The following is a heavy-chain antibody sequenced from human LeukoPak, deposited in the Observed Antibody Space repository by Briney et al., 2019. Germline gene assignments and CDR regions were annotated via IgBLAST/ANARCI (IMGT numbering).Heavy chain of an antibody. V-gene: IGHV1-18*01. CDR1: GYTFNSYG. D-gene: IGHD1-26*01. J-gene: IGHJ5*02. CDR2: VSAYNGHT. CDR3: ARLIPQKWELPGKWFDP. Sequence: ASLKVSCKASGYTFNSYGISWVRQAPGQGLEWMGWVSAYNGHTNYAQKFQGRVTMTTDTSTSTASMELRSLRSDDTAVYYCARLIPQKWELPGKWFDPWGQGPLVTVYS.